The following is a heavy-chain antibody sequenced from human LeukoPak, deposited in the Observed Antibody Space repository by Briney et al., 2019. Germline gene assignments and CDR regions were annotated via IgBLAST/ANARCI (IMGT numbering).Heavy chain of an antibody. V-gene: IGHV3-49*03. J-gene: IGHJ4*02. CDR2: IRSKRYGGTT. CDR3: TRPILQYFDWPAPNY. D-gene: IGHD3-9*01. CDR1: GFTFGDYA. Sequence: PGRSLRLSCSTSGFTFGDYAMNWFRQAPGKGLEWVAFIRSKRYGGTTEYAASVKGRFTISRDDSKSIAYLQMNSLKTEDTAVYYCTRPILQYFDWPAPNYWGQGTLVTVSS.